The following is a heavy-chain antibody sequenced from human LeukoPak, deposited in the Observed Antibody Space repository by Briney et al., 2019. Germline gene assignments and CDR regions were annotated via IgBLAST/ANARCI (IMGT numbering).Heavy chain of an antibody. CDR2: INPSGGST. J-gene: IGHJ3*02. D-gene: IGHD1-1*01. Sequence: ASVKVSCKASGYTFTSYYMHWVRQAPGQGLEWMGIINPSGGSTSYAQKFQGRVTMARDTSTSTVYMELSSLRSEDTAVYYCARDPPGTTVFDMWGHGTMVTVSS. CDR3: ARDPPGTTVFDM. V-gene: IGHV1-46*01. CDR1: GYTFTSYY.